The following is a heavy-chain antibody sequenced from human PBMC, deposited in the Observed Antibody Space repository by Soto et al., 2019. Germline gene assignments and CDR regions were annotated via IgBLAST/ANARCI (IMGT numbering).Heavy chain of an antibody. D-gene: IGHD2-15*01. J-gene: IGHJ6*02. Sequence: GESLKISCKGSGYSFMSYWISWVRQMPGRGLEWMGRISPSDSNIDYSPSFQGHVTISADMSTSTAYLKWSSLRASDTAIYYCARLGLAATYSYGMDVWGQGATVTVSS. CDR2: ISPSDSNI. CDR1: GYSFMSYW. V-gene: IGHV5-10-1*01. CDR3: ARLGLAATYSYGMDV.